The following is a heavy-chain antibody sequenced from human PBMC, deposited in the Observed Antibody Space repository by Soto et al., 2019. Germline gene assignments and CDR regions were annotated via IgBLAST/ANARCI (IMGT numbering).Heavy chain of an antibody. CDR2: INHSGST. V-gene: IGHV4-34*01. D-gene: IGHD3-3*01. Sequence: PSETLSLTCAVYGGSFSGYYWSWIRQPPGKGLEWIGEINHSGSTNYNPSLKSRVTISVDTSKNQFSLKLSSVTAADTAVYYCARDGLRFLEWLPTYYYGMDVWGQGTTVTVSS. CDR1: GGSFSGYY. J-gene: IGHJ6*02. CDR3: ARDGLRFLEWLPTYYYGMDV.